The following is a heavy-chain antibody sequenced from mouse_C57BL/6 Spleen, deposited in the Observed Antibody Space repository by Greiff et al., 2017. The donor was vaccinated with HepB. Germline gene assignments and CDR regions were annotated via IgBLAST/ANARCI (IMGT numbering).Heavy chain of an antibody. V-gene: IGHV1-59*01. D-gene: IGHD4-1*01. CDR1: GYTFTSYW. Sequence: VQLQQPGAELVRPGTSVKLSCKASGYTFTSYWMHWVKQRPGQGLEWIGVIDPSDSYTNYNQKFKGKATLTVDTSSSTAYMQLSSLTSEDSAVYDCARRGTSGTVYAMDYWGQGTSVTVSS. CDR2: IDPSDSYT. J-gene: IGHJ4*01. CDR3: ARRGTSGTVYAMDY.